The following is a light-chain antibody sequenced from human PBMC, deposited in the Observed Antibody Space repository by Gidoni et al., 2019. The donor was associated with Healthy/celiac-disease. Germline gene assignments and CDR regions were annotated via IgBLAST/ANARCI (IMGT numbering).Light chain of an antibody. J-gene: IGKJ1*01. CDR2: DAS. V-gene: IGKV3-11*01. CDR3: QQRSNWPPLT. CDR1: QSVSNY. Sequence: EIVLTQSPATLSLSPGERATLSCRASQSVSNYLASYQQKPGQAPRRLISDASNRATGIPARCSGSGSGTDFSPTISSLVAEDFVVYYCQQRSNWPPLTFGQGTQVEIK.